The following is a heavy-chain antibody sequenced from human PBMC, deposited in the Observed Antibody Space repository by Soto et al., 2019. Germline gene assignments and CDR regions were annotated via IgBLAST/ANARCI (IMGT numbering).Heavy chain of an antibody. Sequence: SETHSLTSTVSGGNIGSYYWSWIRQPPGKGLEWIGYIYYSGSTNYNPSLKSRVTISVDTSKNQFSLKLSSVTAADTAVYYCARSRPRGSSSYYYYYGMDVWGQGTTVTVSS. CDR3: ARSRPRGSSSYYYYYGMDV. V-gene: IGHV4-59*01. D-gene: IGHD6-13*01. J-gene: IGHJ6*02. CDR2: IYYSGST. CDR1: GGNIGSYY.